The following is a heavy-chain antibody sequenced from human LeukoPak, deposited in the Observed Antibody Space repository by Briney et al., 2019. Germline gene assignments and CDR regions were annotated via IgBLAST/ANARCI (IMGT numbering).Heavy chain of an antibody. CDR2: ISYDGSNK. V-gene: IGHV3-30-3*02. CDR3: AKTVEVDTAMVMDY. CDR1: GFNFSSYA. Sequence: GGSLRLFCAASGFNFSSYAMHWVRPATGRGLEWVAVISYDGSNKYYADSVKGRFTISRDNSKNTLYLQMNSLRAEDTAVYYCAKTVEVDTAMVMDYWGQGTLVTVSS. D-gene: IGHD5-18*01. J-gene: IGHJ4*02.